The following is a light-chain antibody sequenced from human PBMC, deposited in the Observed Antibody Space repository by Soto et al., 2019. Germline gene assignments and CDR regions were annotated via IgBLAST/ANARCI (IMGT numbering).Light chain of an antibody. CDR1: RSISGTY. Sequence: EILLTQSPGTLYLSPGEAATLSCRASRSISGTYFAWYQQKSGQAPRLLIYAASSRATGIPDRFSGSGSGTEFTLTISRMEPEDFAMYYCQQYGGAPPITFGQGTRLESK. V-gene: IGKV3-20*01. CDR3: QQYGGAPPIT. J-gene: IGKJ5*01. CDR2: AAS.